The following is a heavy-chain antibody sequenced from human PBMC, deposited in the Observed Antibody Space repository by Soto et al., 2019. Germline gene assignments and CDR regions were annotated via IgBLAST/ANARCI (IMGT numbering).Heavy chain of an antibody. CDR1: GCSIRSGGYY. CDR3: ARDIRFGLRSSMDV. Sequence: SEALSLTCAVSGCSIRSGGYYWSWIRQHPGKGPEWIGYIYYSGSTYYNPSLKSRVTISVDTSKNQFSLKLSSVTAADTAVYYCARDIRFGLRSSMDVWGQGPTVTVSS. CDR2: IYYSGST. V-gene: IGHV4-31*11. J-gene: IGHJ6*02. D-gene: IGHD3-10*01.